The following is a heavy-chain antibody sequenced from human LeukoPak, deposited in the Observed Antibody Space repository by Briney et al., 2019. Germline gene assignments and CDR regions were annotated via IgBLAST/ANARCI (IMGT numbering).Heavy chain of an antibody. CDR1: GASFSGYY. CDR2: ISHSGGT. J-gene: IGHJ4*02. CDR3: ARGEYSGSYYWY. V-gene: IGHV4-34*01. Sequence: SETLSLTCAIYGASFSGYYWNWIRQPPGKGLEWIGEISHSGGTNYNPSLKSRVTISVDTSKNQFSLKLSSVTAADTAVYYCARGEYSGSYYWYWGQGTLVTVSS. D-gene: IGHD1-26*01.